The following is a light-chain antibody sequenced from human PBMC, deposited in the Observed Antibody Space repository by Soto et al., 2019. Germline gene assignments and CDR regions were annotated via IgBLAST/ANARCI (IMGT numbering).Light chain of an antibody. Sequence: EILLTQSPGTLSLSPGERATLSCRASQSVSSNYLAWYQQKPGQAPRLLIYGASSRATGIPDRFSGSGSGTDFTLTISRLEPEDFVVYYCQQYGGSLTWTFGQGTKVEIK. CDR1: QSVSSNY. J-gene: IGKJ1*01. CDR2: GAS. CDR3: QQYGGSLTWT. V-gene: IGKV3-20*01.